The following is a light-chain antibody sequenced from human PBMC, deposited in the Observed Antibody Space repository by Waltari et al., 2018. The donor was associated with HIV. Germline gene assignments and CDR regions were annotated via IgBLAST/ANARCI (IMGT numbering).Light chain of an antibody. J-gene: IGLJ3*02. V-gene: IGLV2-14*03. CDR2: EVY. CDR3: SSYSTRNFLM. CDR1: PSDRDPLNS. Sequence: QSALTQPASVSESPGQSITISCSGPPSDRDPLNSVSWYQQHPGNVPKLIFFEVYFRPAGLSESFSASKSGNTASLTISDLQPEDEADYFCSSYSTRNFLMFGGGTKLTVL.